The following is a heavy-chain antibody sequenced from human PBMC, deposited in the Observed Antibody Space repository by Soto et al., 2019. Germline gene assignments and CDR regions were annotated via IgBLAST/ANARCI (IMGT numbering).Heavy chain of an antibody. D-gene: IGHD3-22*01. CDR1: GYTFTRNG. CDR3: VKDRDSNTWPSRDV. Sequence: QVHLVQSGAEVKKPGASVNVSCKTSGYTFTRNGISWVRQAPGQGLEWMGWISPNSGNIKYAEKLQGRFIMTTDTSTSTAYMELRSLRSDDTAVYYCVKDRDSNTWPSRDVWGPGTTVTVSS. J-gene: IGHJ6*02. V-gene: IGHV1-18*01. CDR2: ISPNSGNI.